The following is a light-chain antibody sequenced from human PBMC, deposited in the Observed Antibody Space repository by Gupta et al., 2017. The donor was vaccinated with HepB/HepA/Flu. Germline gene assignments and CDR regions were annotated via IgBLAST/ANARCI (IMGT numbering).Light chain of an antibody. J-gene: IGKJ1*01. V-gene: IGKV1-39*01. CDR1: QRISSY. CDR3: QHSDSTPKT. Sequence: DIQMTQSPSSLSASVGDRVTITCRASQRISSYLNWYQQKPGKAPKLLIYAASSLQSGVPSRFSGSGSGTDFTLTISRLQPEDFATYYCQHSDSTPKTFGQGTKLEIK. CDR2: AAS.